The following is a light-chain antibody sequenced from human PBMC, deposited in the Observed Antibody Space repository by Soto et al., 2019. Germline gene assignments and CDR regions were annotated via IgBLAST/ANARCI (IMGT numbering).Light chain of an antibody. Sequence: QSALTQPASVSGSPGQSITISCTGTSSDVGGYNYVSWYQQEPGKAPKLMIYEVSNRPSGVSDRFSGSKSGNTASLTISGLQAEDEADYYCSSYTSSNTIVFGTGTKVTVL. CDR3: SSYTSSNTIV. CDR2: EVS. V-gene: IGLV2-14*01. CDR1: SSDVGGYNY. J-gene: IGLJ1*01.